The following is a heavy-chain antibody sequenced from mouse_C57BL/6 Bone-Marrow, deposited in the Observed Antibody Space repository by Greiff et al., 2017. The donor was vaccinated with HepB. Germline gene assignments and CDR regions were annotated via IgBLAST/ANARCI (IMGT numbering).Heavy chain of an antibody. V-gene: IGHV5-17*01. J-gene: IGHJ1*03. Sequence: EVKLMESGGGLVKPGGSLKLSCAASGFTFSDYGMHWVRQAPEKGLEWVAYISSGSSTIYYADTVKGRFTISRDNAKNTLFLQMTSLRSEDTAMYYCARCYGSSYWYFDVWGTGTTVTVSS. CDR2: ISSGSSTI. CDR1: GFTFSDYG. CDR3: ARCYGSSYWYFDV. D-gene: IGHD1-1*01.